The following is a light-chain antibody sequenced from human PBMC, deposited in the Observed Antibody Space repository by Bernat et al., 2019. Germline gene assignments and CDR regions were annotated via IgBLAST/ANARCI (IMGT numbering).Light chain of an antibody. CDR3: QVWDGATAHFV. CDR1: NIGYKS. V-gene: IGLV3-21*04. CDR2: SDS. J-gene: IGLJ1*01. Sequence: YVLTQPPSVSGAPGETASVSCEGDNIGYKSVHWYQQKPGQAPVLLIYSDSARPSGIPERFSGSNSGNTATLTINRVESGDEADYYCQVWDGATAHFVFGTRTHVTVL.